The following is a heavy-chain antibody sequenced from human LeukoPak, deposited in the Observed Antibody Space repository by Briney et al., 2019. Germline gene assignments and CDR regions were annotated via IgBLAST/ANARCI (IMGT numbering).Heavy chain of an antibody. Sequence: SETLSLTCTVSGDSISSYYWSWIRQPPGKGLEWIGYIYYSGSTNYSPSLNSRVTISADTSKNQFSLKLSSVTAADTAVYYCARGVVVAAPRGFAFDIWGQGTRVTVSS. CDR3: ARGVVVAAPRGFAFDI. V-gene: IGHV4-59*01. D-gene: IGHD2-15*01. J-gene: IGHJ3*02. CDR1: GDSISSYY. CDR2: IYYSGST.